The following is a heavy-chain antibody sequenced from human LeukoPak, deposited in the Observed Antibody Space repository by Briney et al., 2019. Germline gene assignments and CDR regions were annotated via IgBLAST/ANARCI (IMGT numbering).Heavy chain of an antibody. CDR3: ARGATWNDVNY. CDR1: GFTFSSYW. J-gene: IGHJ4*02. CDR2: INSGGSST. Sequence: HPGGSLRLSCAASGFTFSSYWMHWVRQAPGKGLVWVSRINSGGSSTSYADSVKGRFTISRDNAKNTLYLQMNSLRAEDTAVYYCARGATWNDVNYWGQGTLVTVSS. D-gene: IGHD1-1*01. V-gene: IGHV3-74*01.